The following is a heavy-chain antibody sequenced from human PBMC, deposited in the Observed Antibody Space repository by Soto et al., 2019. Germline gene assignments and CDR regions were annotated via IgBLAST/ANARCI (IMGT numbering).Heavy chain of an antibody. V-gene: IGHV4-31*03. D-gene: IGHD3-9*01. CDR2: IYYSGST. Sequence: QVQLQESGPGLVKPSQTLSLTCTVSGGSISSDGFYWSWIRQHPGKGLEWMGYIYYSGSTYYNPSLKSRVTISVDTSKNQFSLKLSSVTAADTAVYYCARSHDILTGSDDFDIWGQGTMVTVSS. J-gene: IGHJ3*02. CDR1: GGSISSDGFY. CDR3: ARSHDILTGSDDFDI.